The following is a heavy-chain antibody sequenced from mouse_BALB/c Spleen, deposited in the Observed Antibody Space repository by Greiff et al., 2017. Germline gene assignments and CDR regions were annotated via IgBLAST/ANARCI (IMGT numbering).Heavy chain of an antibody. D-gene: IGHD2-4*01. CDR1: GFTFSSYG. CDR3: ARGDYGGFAY. Sequence: DVMLVESGGGLVQPGGSLKLSCAASGFTFSSYGMSWVRQTPDKRLELVATINSNGGSTYYPDSVKGRFTISRDNAKNTLYLQMSSLKSEDTAMYYCARGDYGGFAYWGQGTLVTVSA. V-gene: IGHV5-6-3*01. J-gene: IGHJ3*01. CDR2: INSNGGST.